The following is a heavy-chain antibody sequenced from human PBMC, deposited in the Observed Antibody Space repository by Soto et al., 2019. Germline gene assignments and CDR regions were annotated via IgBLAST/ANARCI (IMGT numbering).Heavy chain of an antibody. CDR3: ARVPLYGGNSNY. CDR1: GGSIISGGYY. Sequence: SETLSLTCTVSGGSIISGGYYWIWIRQHPGKGLEWIGYIYYSGSTYYNPSLKSRVTTSVDTSKNQFSLKLSSVTAADTAVYYCARVPLYGGNSNYWGQGTLVTVSS. V-gene: IGHV4-31*03. J-gene: IGHJ4*02. D-gene: IGHD4-17*01. CDR2: IYYSGST.